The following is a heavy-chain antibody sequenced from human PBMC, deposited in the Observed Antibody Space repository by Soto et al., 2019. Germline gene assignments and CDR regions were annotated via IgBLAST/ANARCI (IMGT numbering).Heavy chain of an antibody. Sequence: PSETLSLTCAVYGGSFSGYYWSWIRQPPGKGLEWIGEINHSGSTNYNPSLKSRVTISVDTSKNQFSLKLSSVTAADTAVYYCARGLYSSGWSGANWFDPWGQGTLVTVSS. D-gene: IGHD6-19*01. V-gene: IGHV4-34*01. CDR1: GGSFSGYY. CDR2: INHSGST. CDR3: ARGLYSSGWSGANWFDP. J-gene: IGHJ5*02.